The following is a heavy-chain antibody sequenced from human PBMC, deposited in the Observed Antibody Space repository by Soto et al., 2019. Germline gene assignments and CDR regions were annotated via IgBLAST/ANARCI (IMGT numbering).Heavy chain of an antibody. Sequence: EVQVVQSGAEVKEPGESLKISCKGSGYIFTDHCIVWVRQMAGKGLEWVGIICPGYSNIIYSPSVQGQVTISADMSISTANLPWSSLKASHTAIYYCARRHYCRGDCTINPDYYSGMDVWGQGTTVTVSS. CDR2: ICPGYSNI. CDR3: ARRHYCRGDCTINPDYYSGMDV. V-gene: IGHV5-51*01. J-gene: IGHJ6*02. CDR1: GYIFTDHC. D-gene: IGHD2-21*02.